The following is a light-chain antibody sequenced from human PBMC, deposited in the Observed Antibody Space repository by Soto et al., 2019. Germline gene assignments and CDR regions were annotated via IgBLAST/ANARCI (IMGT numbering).Light chain of an antibody. CDR2: AAS. V-gene: IGKV1-39*01. CDR1: QSIYNY. Sequence: DIQMTQSPSSLSASVGDRVTITCRASQSIYNYLNWYQQKPGKAPQLLIFAASGLQSGVPSRFSGSESGTDFTLTISSLQPEDFATYYCQQSYSTPRTFGQGTKVDIK. J-gene: IGKJ1*01. CDR3: QQSYSTPRT.